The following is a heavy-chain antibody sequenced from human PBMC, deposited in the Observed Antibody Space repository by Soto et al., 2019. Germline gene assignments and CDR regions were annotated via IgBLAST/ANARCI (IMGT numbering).Heavy chain of an antibody. D-gene: IGHD6-13*01. CDR3: TTDCLPGYSSSWYLCSGLDGPYYFYGMDV. CDR1: GFTFSNAW. V-gene: IGHV3-15*01. CDR2: IKSKTDGGTT. Sequence: PGGSLRLSCAASGFTFSNAWMSWVRQAPGKGLEWVGRIKSKTDGGTTDYAAPVKGRFTISRDDSKNTLYLQMDSLKTEDTAVYYCTTDCLPGYSSSWYLCSGLDGPYYFYGMDVWGQGTTVTVSS. J-gene: IGHJ6*02.